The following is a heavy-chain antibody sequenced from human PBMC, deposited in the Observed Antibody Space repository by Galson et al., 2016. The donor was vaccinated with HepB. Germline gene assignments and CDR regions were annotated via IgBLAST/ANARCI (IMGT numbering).Heavy chain of an antibody. Sequence: SLRLSCAASGFTFSSYGMHWVRQAPGKGLEWVAVISFDGSYKYYADSVKGRFTISRDNSKNTIYLQMSSLRAEDTAVYYCARVKWLRSPFDMWGQGTMVTVSS. V-gene: IGHV3-30*03. D-gene: IGHD5-12*01. CDR2: ISFDGSYK. CDR1: GFTFSSYG. J-gene: IGHJ3*02. CDR3: ARVKWLRSPFDM.